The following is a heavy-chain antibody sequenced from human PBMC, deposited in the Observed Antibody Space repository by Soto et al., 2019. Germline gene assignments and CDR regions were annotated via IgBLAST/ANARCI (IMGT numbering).Heavy chain of an antibody. CDR1: GFTLNTYA. J-gene: IGHJ6*02. CDR2: MNGAATST. CDR3: ARGGADHYNYGMDV. D-gene: IGHD3-10*01. V-gene: IGHV3-23*01. Sequence: QPGGSLRLSCAASGFTLNTYAMTWVRQPPGKGLQWVSSMNGAATSTSYADSVKGRFTTYRDNSKNTLYLEMDSLRAEDTAVYYCARGGADHYNYGMDVWGQGTTVTVSS.